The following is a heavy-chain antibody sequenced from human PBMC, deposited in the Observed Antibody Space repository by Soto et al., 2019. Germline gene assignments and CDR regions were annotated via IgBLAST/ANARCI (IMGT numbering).Heavy chain of an antibody. D-gene: IGHD3-3*01. J-gene: IGHJ6*03. CDR2: ISAYNGNT. V-gene: IGHV1-18*01. Sequence: QVQLVQSGAEVKKPGASVKVSCKASGYTFTSYGISWVRQAPGQGLEWMGWISAYNGNTNYAQKLQGRVTMTTDTSTSTAYMELWSLRSDDTAVYYCARDTYYDFWSGSRGNYYYYMDVWGKGTTVTVSS. CDR3: ARDTYYDFWSGSRGNYYYYMDV. CDR1: GYTFTSYG.